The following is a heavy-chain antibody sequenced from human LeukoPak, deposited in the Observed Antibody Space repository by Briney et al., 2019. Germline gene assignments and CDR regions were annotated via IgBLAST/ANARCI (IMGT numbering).Heavy chain of an antibody. CDR1: GSSISNYY. J-gene: IGHJ4*02. Sequence: SETLSLTCTASGSSISNYYWSWIRQPPGRGLEWIGYVYSSGSTNYNPSLKSRVTISVDTSKNQLSLKLSSVTAADTAVYYCARGPTRYYFDYWGQGTLVTVSS. V-gene: IGHV4-59*01. CDR2: VYSSGST. CDR3: ARGPTRYYFDY.